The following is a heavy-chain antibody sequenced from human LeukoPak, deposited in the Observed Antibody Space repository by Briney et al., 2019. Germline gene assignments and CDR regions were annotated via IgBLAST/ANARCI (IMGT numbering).Heavy chain of an antibody. D-gene: IGHD6-6*01. CDR3: ARDFSSSSTVYYYYYMDV. CDR1: GGSISSRTYY. J-gene: IGHJ6*03. Sequence: PSETLSLTCTVSGGSISSRTYYWGWIRQPPGKRLEWIGTIYYSGTTYYNPSLKSRVTISLDTSKNQFSLKLSSVTAADTAIYYCARDFSSSSTVYYYYYMDVWGKGTTVTVSS. CDR2: IYYSGTT. V-gene: IGHV4-39*07.